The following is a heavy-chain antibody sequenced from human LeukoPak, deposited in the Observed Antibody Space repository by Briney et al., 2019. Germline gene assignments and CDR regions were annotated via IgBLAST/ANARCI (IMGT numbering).Heavy chain of an antibody. V-gene: IGHV4-31*03. CDR2: IYYSGST. CDR1: GGSISSGGYY. Sequence: PSQTLSLTCTVSGGSISSGGYYWSWIRQHPGKGLEWIGYIYYSGSTYYNPSLKSRVTISVDTSKNQFSLKLSSVTAADTAVYYCARHQRGSGGYYSLGPPLNWFDSWGQGTLVTVSS. CDR3: ARHQRGSGGYYSLGPPLNWFDS. J-gene: IGHJ5*01. D-gene: IGHD3-10*01.